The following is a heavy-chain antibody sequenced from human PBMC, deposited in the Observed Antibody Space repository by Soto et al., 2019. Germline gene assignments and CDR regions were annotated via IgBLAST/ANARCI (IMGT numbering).Heavy chain of an antibody. V-gene: IGHV5-10-1*01. Sequence: GESLKISCKGSGYSFTSYWISWVRQMPGKGLEWMGRIDPSDSYTNYSPSFQGHVTISADKSISTAYLQWSSLKASDTAIYFCARHRGHTSGYYGTLDYWGQGTLVTVSS. CDR3: ARHRGHTSGYYGTLDY. D-gene: IGHD3-22*01. CDR2: IDPSDSYT. CDR1: GYSFTSYW. J-gene: IGHJ4*02.